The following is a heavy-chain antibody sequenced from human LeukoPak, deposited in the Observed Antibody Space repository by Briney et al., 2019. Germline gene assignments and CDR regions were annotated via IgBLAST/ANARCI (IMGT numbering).Heavy chain of an antibody. J-gene: IGHJ4*02. Sequence: GGSLRLSCAASGFTFSNSAMSWVRQAPGKGLEWVSDISGSGGSTYYADSVKGRFTISRDNSKNTLYLQMNSLRAEDTAVYYCAKGNGGYYYDSTGYRDGYFDYWGQGALVTVSS. D-gene: IGHD3-22*01. CDR2: ISGSGGST. V-gene: IGHV3-23*01. CDR3: AKGNGGYYYDSTGYRDGYFDY. CDR1: GFTFSNSA.